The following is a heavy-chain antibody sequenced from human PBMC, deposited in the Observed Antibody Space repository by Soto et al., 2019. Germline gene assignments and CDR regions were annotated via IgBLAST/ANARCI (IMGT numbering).Heavy chain of an antibody. CDR2: IYYSGST. Sequence: QVQLQESGPGLVKPSETLSLTCTVSGGSISSYYWSWIRQPPGKGLEWIGYIYYSGSTNYNPSLKSRVTISVDTSKNQFSLKLSSVTAADTAVYYCARYGDYEGTFDYWGQGTLVTVSS. D-gene: IGHD4-17*01. V-gene: IGHV4-59*01. CDR1: GGSISSYY. J-gene: IGHJ4*02. CDR3: ARYGDYEGTFDY.